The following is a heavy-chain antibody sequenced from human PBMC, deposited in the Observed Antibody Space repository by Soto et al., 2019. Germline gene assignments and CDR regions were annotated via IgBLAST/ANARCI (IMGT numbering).Heavy chain of an antibody. Sequence: SVKVSCKASGGTLNNYVINWVRQAPGQGLEWMAGIIPIFGTPNYAQKFQGRVTITADKSTSTAYMELNSLRSEDTAVYYCAGRCDGTNCLAHFDYWGQGTLVTVSS. CDR3: AGRCDGTNCLAHFDY. CDR2: IIPIFGTP. D-gene: IGHD2-2*01. CDR1: GGTLNNYV. V-gene: IGHV1-69*06. J-gene: IGHJ4*02.